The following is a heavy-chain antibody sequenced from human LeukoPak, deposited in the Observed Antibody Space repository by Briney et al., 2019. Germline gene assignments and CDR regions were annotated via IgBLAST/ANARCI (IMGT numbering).Heavy chain of an antibody. CDR1: GYTFTSYG. D-gene: IGHD2-15*01. CDR3: ARDRYCSGGSCYSFDAWFDP. Sequence: ASVKVSCEASGYTFTSYGISWVRQAPGQGLEWMGWISAYNGNTNYAQKLQGRVTMTTDTSTSTAYMELRSLRSDDTAVYYCARDRYCSGGSCYSFDAWFDPWGQGTLVTVSS. CDR2: ISAYNGNT. V-gene: IGHV1-18*01. J-gene: IGHJ5*02.